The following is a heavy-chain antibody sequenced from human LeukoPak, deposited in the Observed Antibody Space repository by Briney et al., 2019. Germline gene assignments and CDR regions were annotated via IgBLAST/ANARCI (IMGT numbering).Heavy chain of an antibody. CDR2: IYYSGST. CDR3: ARHYHSGIVGAKDAFDI. D-gene: IGHD1-26*01. CDR1: GGSFSSYY. Sequence: PSETLSLTCTVSGGSFSSYYWSWIRQPPGKGLEWIGYIYYSGSTNYNPSLKSRVTISVDTSKNQFSLKLSSVTAADTAVYYCARHYHSGIVGAKDAFDIWGQGTMVTVSS. J-gene: IGHJ3*02. V-gene: IGHV4-59*08.